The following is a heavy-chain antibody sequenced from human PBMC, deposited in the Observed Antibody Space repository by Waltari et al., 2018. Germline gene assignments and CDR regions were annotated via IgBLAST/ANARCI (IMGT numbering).Heavy chain of an antibody. Sequence: QVQLQVSDPGLVTPSATLSLTCAGSRYSISSRYYWGWIRQPPGKGLEWIGSIYHSGSTYYNPSLKSRVTISVDKSKNQFSLKLSSVTAADTAVYYCARLEAAAGTNRFDPWGQGTLVTVSS. D-gene: IGHD6-13*01. CDR3: ARLEAAAGTNRFDP. CDR1: RYSISSRYY. CDR2: IYHSGST. V-gene: IGHV4-38-2*01. J-gene: IGHJ5*02.